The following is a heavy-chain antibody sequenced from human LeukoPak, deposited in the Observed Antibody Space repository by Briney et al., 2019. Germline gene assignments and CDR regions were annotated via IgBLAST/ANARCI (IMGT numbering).Heavy chain of an antibody. CDR1: GFTFSSYW. Sequence: GGSLRLSCAASGFTFSSYWMSWVRQAPGKGLEWVANIKQDGSEKYYVDSAKGRFTISRDNAKNSLYLQMNSLRAEDTAVYYCARKRGYSYGYMDYWGQGTLVTVSS. CDR3: ARKRGYSYGYMDY. CDR2: IKQDGSEK. V-gene: IGHV3-7*01. J-gene: IGHJ4*02. D-gene: IGHD5-18*01.